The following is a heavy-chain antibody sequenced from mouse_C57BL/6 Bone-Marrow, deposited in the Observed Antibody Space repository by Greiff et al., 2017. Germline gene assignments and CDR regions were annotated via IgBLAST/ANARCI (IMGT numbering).Heavy chain of an antibody. V-gene: IGHV1-26*01. CDR2: INPNNGGT. J-gene: IGHJ2*01. Sequence: VQLQQSGPELMKPGASVKISCKASGYTFTDYYMNWVKQSHGKSLEWIGDINPNNGGTSYNQKFKGKATLTVDKSSSTAYMELRSLTSEDSAVYYCAIVWLRRRRYSFDYWGQGTTLTVSS. CDR1: GYTFTDYY. D-gene: IGHD2-2*01. CDR3: AIVWLRRRRYSFDY.